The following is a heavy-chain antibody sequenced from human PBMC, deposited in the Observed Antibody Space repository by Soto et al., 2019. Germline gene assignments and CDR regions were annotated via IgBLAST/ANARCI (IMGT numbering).Heavy chain of an antibody. V-gene: IGHV1-8*01. J-gene: IGHJ6*03. CDR3: ARGGTYGSGSYLTFYYYYYMDV. CDR2: MNPNSGNT. D-gene: IGHD3-10*01. CDR1: GYTFTSYD. Sequence: QVQLVRSGAEVKKPGASVKVSCKASGYTFTSYDINWVRQATGQGLEWMGWMNPNSGNTGYAQKFQGRVTMTRNTSISTAYMELSSLRSEDTAVYYCARGGTYGSGSYLTFYYYYYMDVWGKGTTVTVSS.